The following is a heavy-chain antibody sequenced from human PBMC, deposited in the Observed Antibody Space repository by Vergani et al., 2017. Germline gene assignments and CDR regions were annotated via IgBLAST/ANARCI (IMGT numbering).Heavy chain of an antibody. J-gene: IGHJ3*02. Sequence: EVQLVESGGGLVQPGRSLRLSCAASGFTFDDYAMHWGRQAPGKGLEWVSGISWNSNSIGYADSVKGRFTISRDNAKNSLYLQMNSLRAEDTALYYCVHGPLYSSGWWWGAFDIWGQGTMVTVSS. CDR3: VHGPLYSSGWWWGAFDI. V-gene: IGHV3-9*01. CDR1: GFTFDDYA. CDR2: ISWNSNSI. D-gene: IGHD3-22*01.